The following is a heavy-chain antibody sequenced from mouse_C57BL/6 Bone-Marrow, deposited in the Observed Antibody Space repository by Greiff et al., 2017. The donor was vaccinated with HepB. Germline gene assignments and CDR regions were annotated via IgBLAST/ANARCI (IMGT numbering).Heavy chain of an antibody. CDR2: IDPSDSYT. Sequence: QVQLKQPGAELVKPGASVKLSCKASGYTFTSYWMQWVKQRPGQGLEWIGEIDPSDSYTNYNQKFKGKATLTVDTSSSTAYMQLSSLTSEDSAVYYCARYGYYWGQGTTLTVSS. CDR1: GYTFTSYW. V-gene: IGHV1-50*01. CDR3: ARYGYY. D-gene: IGHD2-2*01. J-gene: IGHJ2*01.